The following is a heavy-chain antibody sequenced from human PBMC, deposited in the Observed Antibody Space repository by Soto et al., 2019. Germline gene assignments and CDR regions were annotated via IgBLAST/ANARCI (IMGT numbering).Heavy chain of an antibody. Sequence: EVQLVESGGGLVQPGGSLRLSCAASGFTFSSYSMNSVRQAPGKGLEWVSYISSSSSTIYYADSVKGRFTISRDNAKNSLYLQMNSLRAEDTAVYYCASLGYSGYEHFDYWGQGTLVTVSS. D-gene: IGHD5-12*01. CDR1: GFTFSSYS. CDR3: ASLGYSGYEHFDY. V-gene: IGHV3-48*01. J-gene: IGHJ4*02. CDR2: ISSSSSTI.